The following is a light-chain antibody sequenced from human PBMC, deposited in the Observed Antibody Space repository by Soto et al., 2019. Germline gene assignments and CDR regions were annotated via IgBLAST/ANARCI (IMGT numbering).Light chain of an antibody. Sequence: EIVLTQSPVTLSLSPGERATLSCRASQSVSSSFLAWYQQKPGQAPRLLIYGASSRATGIPDRFSGSGSGTDFTLTIIRLEPEDFAVYYCHQYGSSPATFGQGTKVDIK. J-gene: IGKJ1*01. CDR3: HQYGSSPAT. V-gene: IGKV3-20*01. CDR2: GAS. CDR1: QSVSSSF.